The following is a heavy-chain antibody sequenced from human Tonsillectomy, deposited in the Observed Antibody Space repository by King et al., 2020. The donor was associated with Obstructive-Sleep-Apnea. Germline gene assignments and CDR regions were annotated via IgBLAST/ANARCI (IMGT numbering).Heavy chain of an antibody. Sequence: QLVQSGAEVKKPGSSVKVSCKASGGTFSSYAISWVRQAPGQGLEWMGRIIPILGITNSAQKFQGRVTITADKSTSTAYMELSSLRSEDTAVYYCACPAVDTAMVHVSSLDYWGQGTLVTVSS. D-gene: IGHD5-18*01. V-gene: IGHV1-69*09. CDR2: IIPILGIT. CDR1: GGTFSSYA. CDR3: ACPAVDTAMVHVSSLDY. J-gene: IGHJ4*02.